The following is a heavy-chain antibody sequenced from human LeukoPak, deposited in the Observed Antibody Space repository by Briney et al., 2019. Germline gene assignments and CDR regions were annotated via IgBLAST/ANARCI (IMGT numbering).Heavy chain of an antibody. J-gene: IGHJ5*02. Sequence: PSETLSLTCTVSGGSISSYYWSWIRQPPGKGLEWIGYIYGSGSANYNPSLKSRVTLSVDTSKNQFSLKLSSPTAADTAVYYCAREGTSGTHLNWFDPWGQGTLVTVSS. CDR3: AREGTSGTHLNWFDP. CDR1: GGSISSYY. CDR2: IYGSGSA. D-gene: IGHD1-1*01. V-gene: IGHV4-59*01.